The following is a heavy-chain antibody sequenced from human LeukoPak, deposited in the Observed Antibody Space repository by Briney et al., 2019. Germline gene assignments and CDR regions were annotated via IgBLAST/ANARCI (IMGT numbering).Heavy chain of an antibody. D-gene: IGHD3-10*01. Sequence: SETLSLTCAVYGGSFSGSYWTWIRQPPAKGLEWIGEINHSGSTTYNPSLNNRVTISVDTSKSQFSLKLSSVTAADTAVYYCARPRYGSGSLDSWGQGTLVTVSS. CDR3: ARPRYGSGSLDS. CDR2: INHSGST. CDR1: GGSFSGSY. V-gene: IGHV4-34*01. J-gene: IGHJ4*02.